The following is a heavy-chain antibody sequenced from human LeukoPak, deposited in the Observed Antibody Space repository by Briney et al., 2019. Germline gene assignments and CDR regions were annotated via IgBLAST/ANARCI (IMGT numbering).Heavy chain of an antibody. Sequence: GGSLRLSCAASGFMFSSYTMTWARQTPGKGLEWVSSISSGTAIYYADSLKGRFTISRDNGKKSLYLQMNSLRAEDTAVYYCVRGGYYDSRDAFHVWGQGTVVTVSS. CDR3: VRGGYYDSRDAFHV. J-gene: IGHJ3*01. V-gene: IGHV3-69-1*01. CDR1: GFMFSSYT. CDR2: ISSGTAI. D-gene: IGHD3-22*01.